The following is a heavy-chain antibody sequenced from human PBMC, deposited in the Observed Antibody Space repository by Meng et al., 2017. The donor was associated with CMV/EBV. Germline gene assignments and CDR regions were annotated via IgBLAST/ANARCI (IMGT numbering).Heavy chain of an antibody. CDR2: ISYDGSNK. CDR3: ARGQRRSGWYYFDY. J-gene: IGHJ4*02. D-gene: IGHD6-19*01. V-gene: IGHV3-30*04. CDR1: GFTFSSYA. Sequence: GGSLRLSCAASGFTFSSYAMHWVRQAPGKGLEWVAVISYDGSNKYYADSVKGRFTISRDNSKNTLYLQMNSLRAEDTAVYYCARGQRRSGWYYFDYWGQGTLVTVSS.